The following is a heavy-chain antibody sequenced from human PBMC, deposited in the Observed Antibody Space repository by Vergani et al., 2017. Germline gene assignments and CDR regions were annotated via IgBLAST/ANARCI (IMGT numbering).Heavy chain of an antibody. D-gene: IGHD3-10*01. CDR2: IYYSGST. CDR1: GCSISSGGYY. CDR3: ARDSRYGSGSYFYFDY. V-gene: IGHV4-31*03. J-gene: IGHJ4*02. Sequence: QVQLQESGPGLVKPSQTLSLTCTVSGCSISSGGYYWSWIRQHPGKGLEWIGYIYYSGSTYYNPSLKSRVTISVDPSKNQFYLKLSSVTAADTAVYYCARDSRYGSGSYFYFDYWGQGTLVTVSS.